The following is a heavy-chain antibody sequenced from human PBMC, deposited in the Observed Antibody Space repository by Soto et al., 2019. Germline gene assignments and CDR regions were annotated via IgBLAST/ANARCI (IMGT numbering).Heavy chain of an antibody. J-gene: IGHJ1*01. D-gene: IGHD1-26*01. CDR3: VRDDGLDYSHSTFDH. Sequence: EVQLVESGGDLVQPGGSLSLSCAASGFSFRNYEMNWVRQAPGKGLEWVAFITAGGDGTYYAGSVRGRFTVSRDNVKNSLHLDMHRLIVEHTAVYYCVRDDGLDYSHSTFDHWGLGPLRTVSS. V-gene: IGHV3-48*03. CDR1: GFSFRNYE. CDR2: ITAGGDGT.